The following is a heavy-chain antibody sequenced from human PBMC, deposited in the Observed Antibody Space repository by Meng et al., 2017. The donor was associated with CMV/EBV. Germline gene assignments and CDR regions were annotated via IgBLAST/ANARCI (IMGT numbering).Heavy chain of an antibody. CDR2: IRYDGSNK. V-gene: IGHV3-30*02. J-gene: IGHJ6*02. CDR3: ARGVGNIVVVPAATYGMDV. CDR1: GFTFSSYG. D-gene: IGHD2-2*01. Sequence: GESLKISCAASGFTFSSYGMHWVRPAPGKGLEWVAFIRYDGSNKYYADSVKGRFTISRDNAKNSLYLQMNSLRAEDTALYYCARGVGNIVVVPAATYGMDVWGQGTTVTVSS.